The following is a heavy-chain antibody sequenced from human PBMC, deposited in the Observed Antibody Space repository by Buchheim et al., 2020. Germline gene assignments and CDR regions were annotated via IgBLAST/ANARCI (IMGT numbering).Heavy chain of an antibody. J-gene: IGHJ4*02. V-gene: IGHV3-23*01. CDR1: GFSLSSYA. Sequence: EVQVLEAGGGLVQPGESLRLSCAASGFSLSSYAMTWVRQAPGKGLEWVSSISSGGSTYYTDSVKGRFTISRDNSKNTLHLQMSSLRAEDTAIYYCAARSDYWGQGTL. CDR2: ISSGGST. CDR3: AARSDY.